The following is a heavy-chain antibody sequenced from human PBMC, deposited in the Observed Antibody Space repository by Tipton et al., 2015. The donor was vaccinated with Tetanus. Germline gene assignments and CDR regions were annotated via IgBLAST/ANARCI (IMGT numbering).Heavy chain of an antibody. CDR2: ILGNGDSP. CDR3: AKPLADRPGSNAFDV. J-gene: IGHJ3*01. D-gene: IGHD2-15*01. Sequence: GSLRLSCAASGFTFIFYPMHWVRQAPGKGLEYVASILGNGDSPGYAKSVKGRFTISRDNPKNTLFLQMHSLRADDTAVYYCAKPLADRPGSNAFDVWGQGTMVSVSS. CDR1: GFTFIFYP. V-gene: IGHV3-64*01.